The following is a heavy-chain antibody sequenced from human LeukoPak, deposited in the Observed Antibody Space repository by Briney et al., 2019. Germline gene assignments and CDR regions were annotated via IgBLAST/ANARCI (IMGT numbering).Heavy chain of an antibody. V-gene: IGHV3-48*01. J-gene: IGHJ4*02. CDR3: VKRVYTSVSFDC. Sequence: GGSLRLSCAASGFTFSSYSMNWVRQTPGKGLEGVSYISGISSVIKYADSVKGRFTISRDNSKNTLYLQMNSLRAEDTALYYCVKRVYTSVSFDCWGQGTLVTVSS. D-gene: IGHD6-19*01. CDR1: GFTFSSYS. CDR2: ISGISSVI.